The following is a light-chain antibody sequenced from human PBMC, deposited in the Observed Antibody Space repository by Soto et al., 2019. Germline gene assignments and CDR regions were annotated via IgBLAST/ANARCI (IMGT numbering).Light chain of an antibody. J-gene: IGKJ5*01. Sequence: DIQMTQSPSSLSASVGDRVTITCRASQGISNYLAWYQQKPGTVPKLLISAASTLQTGVPSRFSGGGSGTDFTLTISGLQPDDFAIYYCQQFNSYPITFGQGTRLEIK. CDR1: QGISNY. CDR3: QQFNSYPIT. V-gene: IGKV1-27*01. CDR2: AAS.